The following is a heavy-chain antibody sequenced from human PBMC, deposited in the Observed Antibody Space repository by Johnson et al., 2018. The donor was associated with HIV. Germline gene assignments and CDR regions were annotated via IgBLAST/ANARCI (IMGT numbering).Heavy chain of an antibody. Sequence: VQLVESGGGLVQPGRSLRLSCAASGFTFSSYWMSWVRQAPGKGLEWVANIKQDGSEEYYVDSVKGRFTISRDNAKNSLYRQMNSLRAEDTAVYYCARDKASEMKYQLPDAFDIWGQGTMVTVSS. D-gene: IGHD2-2*01. CDR3: ARDKASEMKYQLPDAFDI. V-gene: IGHV3-7*01. J-gene: IGHJ3*02. CDR1: GFTFSSYW. CDR2: IKQDGSEE.